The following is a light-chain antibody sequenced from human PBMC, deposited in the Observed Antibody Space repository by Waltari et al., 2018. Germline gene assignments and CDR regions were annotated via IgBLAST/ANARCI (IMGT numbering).Light chain of an antibody. CDR2: DDS. J-gene: IGLJ1*01. CDR3: QVWDSASDHYV. CDR1: KIGGRS. Sequence: SYVLTQPPSVSVAPGETASITCGENKIGGRSVHWYQQKPGQAPVLIVYDDSGRPSGIPEPFSGSNSGNTATLPISRVEAGDEADYYCQVWDSASDHYVFGTGTKVTAL. V-gene: IGLV3-21*02.